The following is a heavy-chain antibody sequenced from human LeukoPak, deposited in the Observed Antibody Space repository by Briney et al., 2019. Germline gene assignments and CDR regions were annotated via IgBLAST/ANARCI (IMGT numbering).Heavy chain of an antibody. CDR3: ARGAEGNDAFDI. CDR1: GGSISSYY. CDR2: IYYSGST. Sequence: SETLSLTCSVSGGSISSYYWSWIRQPPGKELEWIGYIYYSGSTNYNPSLKSRVTISVDTSKNQFSLKLSSVTAADTAVYYCARGAEGNDAFDIWGQGTMVTVSS. J-gene: IGHJ3*02. V-gene: IGHV4-59*01.